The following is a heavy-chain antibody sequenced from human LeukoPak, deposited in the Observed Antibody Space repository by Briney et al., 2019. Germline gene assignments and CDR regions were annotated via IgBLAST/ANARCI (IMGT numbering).Heavy chain of an antibody. V-gene: IGHV1-2*02. J-gene: IGHJ4*02. Sequence: GPSVKVSCKASGYTFTDYYIHWVRQAPGQGLEWMGWINPNSGGTNYTQKFQGRVTMTRDTSISTAYLELNRLTSDDTAVYYCARVLARYGDLDYWGQGILVSLSS. CDR3: ARVLARYGDLDY. CDR1: GYTFTDYY. D-gene: IGHD4-17*01. CDR2: INPNSGGT.